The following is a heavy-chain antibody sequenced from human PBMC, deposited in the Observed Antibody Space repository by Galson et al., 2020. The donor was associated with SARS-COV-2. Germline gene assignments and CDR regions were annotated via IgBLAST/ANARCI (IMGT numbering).Heavy chain of an antibody. Sequence: GESLKISCAASGFTFSSYAMHWVRQAPGKGLERVAVISYDGSNKYYADSVKGRFPISRDNSKNTLYLQMNSRRAEDTAVYYFARDAYVYCDSCCYYDPTYDYGYYGMEVWGQGSTVTVSS. CDR1: GFTFSSYA. J-gene: IGHJ6*02. D-gene: IGHD3-22*01. CDR3: ARDAYVYCDSCCYYDPTYDYGYYGMEV. CDR2: ISYDGSNK. V-gene: IGHV3-30*04.